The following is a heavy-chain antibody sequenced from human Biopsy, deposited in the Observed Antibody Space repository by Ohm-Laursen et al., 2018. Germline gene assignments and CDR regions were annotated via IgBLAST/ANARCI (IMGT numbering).Heavy chain of an antibody. J-gene: IGHJ1*01. V-gene: IGHV1-69*06. Sequence: SVKVSCNVPGGTFSNYGVNWVRQAPGQGLEWLGGNIPTLGTGNYAQKFQDRVTVAADTSTSTATMELRSLRSDDTAVYYCATKLTGYFHHWGQGTLVIVSS. CDR3: ATKLTGYFHH. CDR1: GGTFSNYG. D-gene: IGHD3-9*01. CDR2: NIPTLGTG.